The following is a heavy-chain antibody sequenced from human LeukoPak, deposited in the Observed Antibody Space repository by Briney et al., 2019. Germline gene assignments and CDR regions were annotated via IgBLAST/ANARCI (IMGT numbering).Heavy chain of an antibody. Sequence: GRSLRLSCAASGFTFSSYGMHWVRQAPGKGLEWVAFIRYDGSNKYYADSVKGRFTISRDNSKNTLYLQMNSLRAEDTAVYYCAKAPARVSSSGYYYMDVWGKGTTVTVSS. CDR2: IRYDGSNK. CDR1: GFTFSSYG. V-gene: IGHV3-30*02. D-gene: IGHD6-6*01. CDR3: AKAPARVSSSGYYYMDV. J-gene: IGHJ6*03.